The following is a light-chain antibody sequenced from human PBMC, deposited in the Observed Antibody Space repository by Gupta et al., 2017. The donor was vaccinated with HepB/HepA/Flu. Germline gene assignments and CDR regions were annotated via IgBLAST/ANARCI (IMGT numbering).Light chain of an antibody. V-gene: IGKV3-15*01. CDR1: QSVTRN. J-gene: IGKJ5*01. CDR3: QQYNIWPPIT. CDR2: GAS. Sequence: EIVMTQSPATLSVSPGERATLSCRASQSVTRNLAWYQQKPGQAPRLLIYGASTRATGIPARISGSGSGTNFTLTISSLQSEDFAVYYCQQYNIWPPITFGQGTRLENK.